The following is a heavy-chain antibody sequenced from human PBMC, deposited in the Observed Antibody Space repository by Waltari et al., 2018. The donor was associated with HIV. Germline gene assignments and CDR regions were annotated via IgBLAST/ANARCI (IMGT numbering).Heavy chain of an antibody. CDR3: ARFPGVPAANINWLDP. CDR1: GASISRYS. Sequence: QLQLQESGPGLLKPSEPLSLTCTVSGASISRYSGTWFRQPPGKGLEWIGYISYSWRTNYNPSLKSRLTISLDTSKNQCSLKLSSVTAADTAVYYCARFPGVPAANINWLDPWGQGTLVTVSS. CDR2: ISYSWRT. J-gene: IGHJ5*02. V-gene: IGHV4-59*01. D-gene: IGHD2-2*01.